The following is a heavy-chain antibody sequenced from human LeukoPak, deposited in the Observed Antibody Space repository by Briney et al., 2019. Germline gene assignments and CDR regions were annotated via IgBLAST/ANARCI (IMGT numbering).Heavy chain of an antibody. V-gene: IGHV1-69*05. CDR1: GGTFSSYA. Sequence: SVKVSCKASGGTFSSYAISWVRQSPGQGLEWMGGIIPIFGTANYAQKFQGRVTITTDESTSTAYMELSSLRSEDTAVYYCARGHRDFWSGYLVDWGQGTLVTVSS. CDR2: IIPIFGTA. J-gene: IGHJ4*02. CDR3: ARGHRDFWSGYLVD. D-gene: IGHD3-3*01.